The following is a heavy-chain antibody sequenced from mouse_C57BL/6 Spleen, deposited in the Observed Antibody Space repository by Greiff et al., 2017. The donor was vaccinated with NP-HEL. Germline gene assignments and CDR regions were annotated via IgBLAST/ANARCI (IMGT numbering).Heavy chain of an antibody. CDR3: ARDPHYSNYYAMDY. Sequence: EVQRVESGPGLVKPSQSLSLTCSVTGYSITSGYYWNWIRQFPGNKLEWMGYISYDGSNNYNPSLKNRISITRDTSKNQFFLKLNSVTTEDTATYYCARDPHYSNYYAMDYWGQGTSVTVSS. V-gene: IGHV3-6*01. J-gene: IGHJ4*01. CDR2: ISYDGSN. D-gene: IGHD2-5*01. CDR1: GYSITSGYY.